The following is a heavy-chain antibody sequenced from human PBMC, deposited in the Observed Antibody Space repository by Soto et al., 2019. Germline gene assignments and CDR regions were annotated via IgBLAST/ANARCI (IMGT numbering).Heavy chain of an antibody. J-gene: IGHJ4*02. CDR3: TTDQAMIVGTFDY. CDR2: IKSKTDGGTT. Sequence: GGSLRLSCAASGFTFSNAWMNWVRQAPGKGLEWVGRIKSKTDGGTTDYAAPVKGRFTISRDDSKNTLYLQMNSLKTEDTAVYYCTTDQAMIVGTFDYWGQGTLVTVSS. V-gene: IGHV3-15*07. D-gene: IGHD3-22*01. CDR1: GFTFSNAW.